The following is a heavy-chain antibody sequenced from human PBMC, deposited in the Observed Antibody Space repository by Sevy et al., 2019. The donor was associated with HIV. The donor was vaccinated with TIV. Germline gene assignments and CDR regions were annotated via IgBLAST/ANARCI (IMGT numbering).Heavy chain of an antibody. J-gene: IGHJ4*02. D-gene: IGHD6-13*01. Sequence: ASVKVSCKASGYTFTGHYMHWVRQAPGQGLEWMGWISGFNGNTKYAQKFQGRVTVTTDTSTTTVYMELRSLRSDDTAVYYCARGYSSTYYGSVDYWGQGTLVTVSS. CDR2: ISGFNGNT. CDR3: ARGYSSTYYGSVDY. V-gene: IGHV1-18*04. CDR1: GYTFTGHY.